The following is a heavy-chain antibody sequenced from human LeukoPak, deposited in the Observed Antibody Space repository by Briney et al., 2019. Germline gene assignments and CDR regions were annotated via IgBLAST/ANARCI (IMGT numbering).Heavy chain of an antibody. Sequence: PGGSLRLSCAASGFTFSSYGMHWVRQAPGKGLEWVAVISYDGSNKYYADSVKGRFTISRDNSKNTLYLQMNSLRAEDTAVYYCAREESGHVDYWGQGTLVTVSS. CDR2: ISYDGSNK. CDR3: AREESGHVDY. J-gene: IGHJ4*02. D-gene: IGHD5-12*01. CDR1: GFTFSSYG. V-gene: IGHV3-30*03.